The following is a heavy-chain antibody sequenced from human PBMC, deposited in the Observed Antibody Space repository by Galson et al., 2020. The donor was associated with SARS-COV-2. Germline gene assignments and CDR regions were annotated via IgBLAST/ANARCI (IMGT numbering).Heavy chain of an antibody. Sequence: SETLSLTCTVSGGSISSSSYYWGWIRQPPGKGLEWIGSIYYSGSTYYNPSLKSRVTISVDTSKNQFSLKLSSVTAADTAVYYCARSELRFFEWLTVGDNWFDPWGQGTLVTVSS. CDR3: ARSELRFFEWLTVGDNWFDP. CDR2: IYYSGST. V-gene: IGHV4-39*07. D-gene: IGHD3-3*01. J-gene: IGHJ5*02. CDR1: GGSISSSSYY.